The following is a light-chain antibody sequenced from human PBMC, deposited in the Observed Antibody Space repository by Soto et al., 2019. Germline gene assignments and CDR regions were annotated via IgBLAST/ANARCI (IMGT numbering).Light chain of an antibody. J-gene: IGKJ2*03. CDR3: QQYSSYYS. CDR1: QSISSW. V-gene: IGKV1-5*01. Sequence: DIQMTQSPSTLSASVGDRVTITCRASQSISSWLAWYQQKPGKAPKLLIYDASSLESGVPSWFSGTGSGTEFTLTISSLQPDDFATYYCQQYSSYYSFGQGTKLEIK. CDR2: DAS.